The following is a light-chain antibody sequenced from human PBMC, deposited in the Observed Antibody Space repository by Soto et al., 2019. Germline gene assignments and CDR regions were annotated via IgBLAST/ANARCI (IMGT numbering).Light chain of an antibody. J-gene: IGLJ2*01. CDR2: DVT. V-gene: IGLV2-14*01. CDR1: SSDVGGYNY. CDR3: SSYTSSSTVV. Sequence: QSALAQPASVSGSPGQSITISCTGTSSDVGGYNYVCWYQQHPGKAPKLMIYDVTNRPSGVSDRFSGSKSGNTASLSTSGLQAEDEADYYCSSYTSSSTVVFGGGTKLTVL.